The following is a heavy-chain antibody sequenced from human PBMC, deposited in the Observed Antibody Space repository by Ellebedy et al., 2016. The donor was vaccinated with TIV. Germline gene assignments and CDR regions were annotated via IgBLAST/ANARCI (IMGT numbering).Heavy chain of an antibody. V-gene: IGHV4-4*07. CDR3: ARLRQSRDRSHWYFDL. Sequence: SETLSLXXTVSGGSFSSYYWSWIRPSAGKGLEWIGRIFMSGSTSYNPSLKNRVTMSVDASTTQLSLNLSSVTAADTAVYFCARLRQSRDRSHWYFDLWGRGTQVTVSS. D-gene: IGHD1-14*01. CDR2: IFMSGST. J-gene: IGHJ2*01. CDR1: GGSFSSYY.